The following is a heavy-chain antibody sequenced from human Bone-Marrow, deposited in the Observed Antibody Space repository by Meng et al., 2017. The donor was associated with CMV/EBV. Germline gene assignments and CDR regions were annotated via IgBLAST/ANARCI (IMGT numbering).Heavy chain of an antibody. J-gene: IGHJ2*01. Sequence: GESLKISCAASGFTFSSYSMNWVRQAPGKGLEWVSGINWNGGSTGYADSVKGRFTISRDNAKNSLYLQMNSLRAEDTAVYYCARIARHCSGGSCYSFANYWYFDLWGRGTLVTVSS. CDR3: ARIARHCSGGSCYSFANYWYFDL. D-gene: IGHD2-15*01. CDR2: INWNGGST. CDR1: GFTFSSYS. V-gene: IGHV3-20*04.